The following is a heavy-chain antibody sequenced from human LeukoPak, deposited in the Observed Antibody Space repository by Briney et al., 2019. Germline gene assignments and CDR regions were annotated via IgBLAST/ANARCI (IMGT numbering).Heavy chain of an antibody. CDR3: AGGSGRTFDY. V-gene: IGHV2-5*02. J-gene: IGHJ4*02. Sequence: ESGPTLVNPTQTLTLTCTFSGFSLSTSGVGVGWIRQPPVKDLEWLALIYWDDDKRYSPSLESRLTLTKDTSRNQVVLKMTNMDPVDTATYYCAGGSGRTFDYWGQGTLVTVSS. CDR2: IYWDDDK. CDR1: GFSLSTSGVG. D-gene: IGHD3-10*01.